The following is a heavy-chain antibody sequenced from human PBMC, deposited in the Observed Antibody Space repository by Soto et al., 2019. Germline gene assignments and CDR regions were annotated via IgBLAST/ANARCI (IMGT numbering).Heavy chain of an antibody. CDR3: AKATATCGGAYDI. D-gene: IGHD3-3*01. J-gene: IGHJ3*02. Sequence: GGSLGLFCAAYGFLCSSYDMSLVRQAPGKGLEWVSTILVDGRTFYVDSVKGRFTISRESSQNTVYLQMNSLTAGDTALYYCAKATATCGGAYDICGQGNLFPVS. CDR2: ILVDGRT. CDR1: GFLCSSYD. V-gene: IGHV3-23*01.